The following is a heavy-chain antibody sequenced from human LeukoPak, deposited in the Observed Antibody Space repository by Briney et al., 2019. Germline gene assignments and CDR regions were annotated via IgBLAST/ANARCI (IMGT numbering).Heavy chain of an antibody. J-gene: IGHJ4*02. Sequence: GGSLRLSCAVSGFTFSSYSMNWVRQAPGKGLEWVSSISSRSSYIYYADSVKGRFTISRDNSKNTLYLQMNSLRAEDTAVYYCARVRSYDFWSGYYDFDYWGQGTLVTASS. CDR1: GFTFSSYS. V-gene: IGHV3-21*01. CDR3: ARVRSYDFWSGYYDFDY. D-gene: IGHD3-3*01. CDR2: ISSRSSYI.